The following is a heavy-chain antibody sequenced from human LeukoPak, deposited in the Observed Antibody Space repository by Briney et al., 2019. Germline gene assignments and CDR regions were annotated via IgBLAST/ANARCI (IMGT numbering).Heavy chain of an antibody. CDR2: LFHGETT. V-gene: IGHV4-38-2*01. Sequence: SETLSLTCAVSGYSISSAYYWGWIRPSPGKGLEWIGSLFHGETTYYNPSLESRVIISVDPSKNQFSLKLSSVTAADTAVYYCARVGSSWYWDDYWGQGTLVTVSS. D-gene: IGHD6-13*01. J-gene: IGHJ4*02. CDR3: ARVGSSWYWDDY. CDR1: GYSISSAYY.